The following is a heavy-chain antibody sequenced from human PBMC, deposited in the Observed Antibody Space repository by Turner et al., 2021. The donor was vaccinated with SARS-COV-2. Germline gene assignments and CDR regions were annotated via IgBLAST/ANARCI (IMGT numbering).Heavy chain of an antibody. CDR1: GGSFSGHM. CDR2: INHIGET. V-gene: IGHV4-34*01. J-gene: IGHJ4*02. CDR3: ARLVVVRAGVFIIRPYRRGYFDS. Sequence: QVQLQQWGAGLLKPSETLSLTCAVYGGSFSGHMWSWIRQSPGKGLEWFGDINHIGETNYNPSLKSRVTTSVDMSKNQFSLRLASVTAADTAVYFCARLVVVRAGVFIIRPYRRGYFDSWGQGTLVTVSS. D-gene: IGHD3-3*01.